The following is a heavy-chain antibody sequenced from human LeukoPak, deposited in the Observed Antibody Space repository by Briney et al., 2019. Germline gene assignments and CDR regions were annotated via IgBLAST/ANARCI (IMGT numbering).Heavy chain of an antibody. CDR2: INPSGGST. D-gene: IGHD6-13*01. J-gene: IGHJ4*02. CDR1: GYTLTDYY. Sequence: GASVKVSCKASGYTLTDYYMHWVRQAPGQGLEWMGIINPSGGSTSYAQKFQGRVTMTRDMSTSTVYMELSSLRSEDTAVYYCARVWGQQLVHFDYWGQGILVTVSS. V-gene: IGHV1-46*01. CDR3: ARVWGQQLVHFDY.